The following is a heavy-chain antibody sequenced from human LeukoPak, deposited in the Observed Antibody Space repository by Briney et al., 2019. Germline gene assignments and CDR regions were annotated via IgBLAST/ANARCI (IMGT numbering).Heavy chain of an antibody. V-gene: IGHV3-33*01. D-gene: IGHD3-10*01. Sequence: PGRSLRLSCAAAGLIFSTYAMHWVRQAPGKGLEWVALIWHDASNTFYTDSVKGRFTISRDNSKNTVYLQMNSRGGEDTAVYYCAREFFGSGSYPDYWGQGTLVTVSS. CDR2: IWHDASNT. J-gene: IGHJ4*02. CDR1: GLIFSTYA. CDR3: AREFFGSGSYPDY.